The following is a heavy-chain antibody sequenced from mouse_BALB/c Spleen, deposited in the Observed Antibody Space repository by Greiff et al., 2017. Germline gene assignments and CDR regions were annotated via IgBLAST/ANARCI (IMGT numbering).Heavy chain of an antibody. J-gene: IGHJ3*01. D-gene: IGHD2-2*01. V-gene: IGHV10-1*02. CDR2: IRSKSNNYAT. CDR3: VRQDGYAWFAY. CDR1: GFTFNTYA. Sequence: EVKVVESGGGLVQPKGSLKLSCAASGFTFNTYAMNWVRQAPGKGLEWVARIRSKSNNYATYYADSVKDRFTISRDDSQSMLYLQMNNLKTEDTAMYYCVRQDGYAWFAYWGQGTLVTVSA.